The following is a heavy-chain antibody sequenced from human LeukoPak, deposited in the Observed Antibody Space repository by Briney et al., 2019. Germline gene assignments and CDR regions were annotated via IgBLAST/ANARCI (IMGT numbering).Heavy chain of an antibody. CDR1: GDTVSSNSAA. CDR3: ARGFALDF. V-gene: IGHV6-1*01. Sequence: SQTLSLTCDISGDTVSSNSAAWNWIRQSPSRGLEWLGRTYYRSKWYYDYAVSVKSRITISPDTSKNQFSLQLNSVTADDTAVYYCARGFALDFWGQGPMVTVSS. CDR2: TYYRSKWYY. J-gene: IGHJ3*01.